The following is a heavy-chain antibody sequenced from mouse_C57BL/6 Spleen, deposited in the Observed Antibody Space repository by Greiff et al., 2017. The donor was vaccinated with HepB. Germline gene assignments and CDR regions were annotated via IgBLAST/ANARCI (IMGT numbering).Heavy chain of an antibody. CDR2: IDPSDSYT. CDR1: GYTFTSYW. Sequence: QVQLKQPGAELVMPGASVKLSCKASGYTFTSYWMHWVKQRPGQGLEWIGEIDPSDSYTNYNQKFKGKSTLTVDKSSSPAYMQLSSLTSEDSAVYYCARTDWDYGSGLYAMDYWGQGTSVTVSS. D-gene: IGHD1-1*01. J-gene: IGHJ4*01. CDR3: ARTDWDYGSGLYAMDY. V-gene: IGHV1-69*01.